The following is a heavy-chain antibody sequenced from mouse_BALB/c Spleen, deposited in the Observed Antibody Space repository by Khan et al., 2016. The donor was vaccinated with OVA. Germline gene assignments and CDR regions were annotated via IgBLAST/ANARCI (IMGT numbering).Heavy chain of an antibody. D-gene: IGHD2-2*01. J-gene: IGHJ3*01. Sequence: QVQLKESGGDLMKPGASVKISCKATGYTFSSYWIEWVKQRPGHGLEWFGQIFPGSVSTTYNEKFKGKATFTADTSSNTAYMQLSSLTSEDSAVYRCERGGYGGFDYWGQGTLVTVSA. V-gene: IGHV1-9*01. CDR1: GYTFSSYW. CDR2: IFPGSVST. CDR3: ERGGYGGFDY.